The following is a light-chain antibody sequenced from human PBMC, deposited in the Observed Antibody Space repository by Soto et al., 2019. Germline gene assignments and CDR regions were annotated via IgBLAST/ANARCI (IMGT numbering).Light chain of an antibody. J-gene: IGKJ2*01. Sequence: EIMLTQSPGTLSLSPGERATLSCRASQGVSSTYFAWYQQKPGQAPRLLMYDASTRATGIPDRFSGSGSGTDFTLTISRLEPEDFAVYYCQQYGPSPMYTFGQGTNLEIK. CDR2: DAS. CDR3: QQYGPSPMYT. V-gene: IGKV3-20*01. CDR1: QGVSSTY.